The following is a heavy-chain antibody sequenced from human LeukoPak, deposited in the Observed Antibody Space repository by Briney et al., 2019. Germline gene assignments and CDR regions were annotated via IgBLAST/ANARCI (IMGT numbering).Heavy chain of an antibody. CDR3: ARGHRRTIFGVVTRTLGAFDI. Sequence: SETLSLTCTVSSGSISSYYWSWIRQPPGKGLAWIGYISYSGSTNYNPSLKSRVTISVDTSKNQFSLKLRSVTAADTAVYYCARGHRRTIFGVVTRTLGAFDIWGQGTMVTVSS. CDR1: SGSISSYY. D-gene: IGHD3-3*01. V-gene: IGHV4-59*01. CDR2: ISYSGST. J-gene: IGHJ3*02.